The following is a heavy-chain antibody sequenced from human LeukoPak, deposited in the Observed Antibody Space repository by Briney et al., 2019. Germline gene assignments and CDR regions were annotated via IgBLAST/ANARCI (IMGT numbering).Heavy chain of an antibody. J-gene: IGHJ4*02. CDR1: GFTFDDHA. Sequence: GGSLRLSCAASGFTFDDHALHWVRHAPGKGLEWVSLISWDGGRTYYADSVKGRFTISRDNSKNSLYLQMDSLRAEDTALYYCAKDKFDGSGSYYFDYWGQGTLVTVSS. V-gene: IGHV3-43D*03. CDR2: ISWDGGRT. CDR3: AKDKFDGSGSYYFDY. D-gene: IGHD3-10*01.